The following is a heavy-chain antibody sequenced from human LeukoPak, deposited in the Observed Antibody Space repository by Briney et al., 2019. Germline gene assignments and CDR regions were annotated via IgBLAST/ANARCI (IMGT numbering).Heavy chain of an antibody. CDR2: ISSSSSYI. CDR3: ARVGGELRGDYFDY. CDR1: GFTFSSYS. D-gene: IGHD1-7*01. V-gene: IGHV3-21*01. J-gene: IGHJ4*02. Sequence: GGSLRLSCAASGFTFSSYSMNWVRQAPGKGLEWVSSISSSSSYIYYADSVKGRFTISRDNAKNSLYLQMNSLRAEDTAVYYCARVGGELRGDYFDYWGQGTLVTVSS.